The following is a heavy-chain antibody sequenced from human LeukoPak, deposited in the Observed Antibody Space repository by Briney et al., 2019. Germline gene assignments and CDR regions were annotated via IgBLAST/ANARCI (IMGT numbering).Heavy chain of an antibody. V-gene: IGHV1-18*04. D-gene: IGHD6-19*01. CDR1: GYTFTSYG. J-gene: IGHJ4*02. Sequence: ASVKVSCKASGYTFTSYGINWVRQAPGQGLEWMGWISGHNGHTNYVQRMQGRVTMTTDTSTNTAYMELRNLTSDDTAVYYCARGPGIAVAGVFDYWGQGSLVTVSS. CDR2: ISGHNGHT. CDR3: ARGPGIAVAGVFDY.